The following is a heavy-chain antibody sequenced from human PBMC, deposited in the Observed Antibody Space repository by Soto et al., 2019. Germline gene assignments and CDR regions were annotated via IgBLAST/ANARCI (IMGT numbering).Heavy chain of an antibody. D-gene: IGHD4-4*01. CDR2: IWYDGSNK. CDR3: ARSKIPRTTVKGGLGY. Sequence: GGSLRLSCAASGFTFSSYGMHWVRQAPGKGLEWVAVIWYDGSNKYYADSVKGRFTISRDNSKNTLYLQMNSLRAEDTAVYYCARSKIPRTTVKGGLGYWGQGTLVTVSS. V-gene: IGHV3-33*01. CDR1: GFTFSSYG. J-gene: IGHJ4*02.